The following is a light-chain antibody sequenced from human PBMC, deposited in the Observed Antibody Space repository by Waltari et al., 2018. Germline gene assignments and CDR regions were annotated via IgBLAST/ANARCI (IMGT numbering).Light chain of an antibody. Sequence: DIQMTQSPSTLSASVGDRVSITCRASQSISPWLAWYQQKPGKAPKLLIFKASNLESGVPSRFSGSGSGTEFTLTISSLQPDDFATYYCQQSNRYPFTFGPGTKVDIK. CDR1: QSISPW. CDR3: QQSNRYPFT. CDR2: KAS. V-gene: IGKV1-5*03. J-gene: IGKJ3*01.